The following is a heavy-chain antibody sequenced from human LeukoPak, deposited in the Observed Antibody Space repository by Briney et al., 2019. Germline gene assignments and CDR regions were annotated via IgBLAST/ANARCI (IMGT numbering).Heavy chain of an antibody. Sequence: PGGSLRLSCTASGFTFNRDWTAWVRQAPGKGLEWVANIKEDGSEKNYVDSVKGRFTISRDNAKNSLYLQMNSLRAEDTAVYYCARDATHVDYWGQGTLVTVSS. CDR3: ARDATHVDY. CDR1: GFTFNRDW. J-gene: IGHJ4*02. V-gene: IGHV3-7*01. CDR2: IKEDGSEK.